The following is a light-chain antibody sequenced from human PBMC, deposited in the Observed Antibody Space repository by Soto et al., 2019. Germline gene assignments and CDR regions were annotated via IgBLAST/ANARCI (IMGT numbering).Light chain of an antibody. CDR2: DAS. J-gene: IGKJ5*01. Sequence: DIQMTQSASSLSASVGDRVTITCQASQNIKNYLNWYQQKPGRAPKVLIYDASNLEAGVPSRFRVSGSGTDFTFTISRMQPEDIATDDCQQYENIPAFGQGTRLEIK. V-gene: IGKV1-33*01. CDR1: QNIKNY. CDR3: QQYENIPA.